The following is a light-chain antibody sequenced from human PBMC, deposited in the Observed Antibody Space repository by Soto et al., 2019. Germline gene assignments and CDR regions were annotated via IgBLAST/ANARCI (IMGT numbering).Light chain of an antibody. CDR1: QSISSY. J-gene: IGKJ4*01. Sequence: EMVLTQSPATLSLSPGERATLSCRPSQSISSYLAWYQQKPGQAPRLLIYDGSNRATGIPVRFSGSGSETDFTLTISSLEPEDFASYYCQQRRSWPLTFGGGTRWIS. V-gene: IGKV3-11*01. CDR2: DGS. CDR3: QQRRSWPLT.